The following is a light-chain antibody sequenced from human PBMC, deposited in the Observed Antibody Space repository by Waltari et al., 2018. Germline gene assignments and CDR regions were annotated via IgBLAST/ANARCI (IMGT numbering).Light chain of an antibody. J-gene: IGLJ3*02. V-gene: IGLV1-44*01. CDR2: YNN. Sequence: QSVLTQAPSASGTPGQRVIISCSGSSSNIGNNPVNWYQQVPGTAPKLLIFYNNERPSVLPDRLSGSKSGTSASLAISGLQSEDEADYYCASWDDGLNGWVFGGVTRLTVL. CDR3: ASWDDGLNGWV. CDR1: SSNIGNNP.